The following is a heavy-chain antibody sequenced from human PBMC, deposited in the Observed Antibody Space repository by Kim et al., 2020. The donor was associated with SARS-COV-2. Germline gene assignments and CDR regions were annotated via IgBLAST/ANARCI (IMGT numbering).Heavy chain of an antibody. V-gene: IGHV3-23*01. D-gene: IGHD3-22*01. Sequence: GGSLRLSCAASGFTFSSYAMSWVRQAPGKGLEWVSAISGSGGSTYYADSVKGRFTISRDNSKNTLYLQMNSLRAEDTAVYYCARDSSGYYSNWFDPWGQGTLVTVSS. CDR1: GFTFSSYA. CDR3: ARDSSGYYSNWFDP. J-gene: IGHJ5*02. CDR2: ISGSGGST.